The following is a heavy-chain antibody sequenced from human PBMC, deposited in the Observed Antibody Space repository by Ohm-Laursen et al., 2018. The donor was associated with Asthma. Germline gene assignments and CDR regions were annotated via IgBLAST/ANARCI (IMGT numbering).Heavy chain of an antibody. CDR1: GGSISSGGYY. CDR3: ARSDYGEQSVDY. Sequence: TLSLTCPVSGGSISSGGYYWSWIRQHPGKGLEWIGYIYYSWSTYYNPSLESRVTISLDSSKNQFSLKLSSVTAADTAVYYCARSDYGEQSVDYWGQGTLVTVSS. V-gene: IGHV4-31*03. J-gene: IGHJ4*02. D-gene: IGHD4-17*01. CDR2: IYYSWST.